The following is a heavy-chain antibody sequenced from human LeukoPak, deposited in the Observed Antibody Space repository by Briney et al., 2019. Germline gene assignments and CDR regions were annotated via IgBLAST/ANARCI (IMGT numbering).Heavy chain of an antibody. J-gene: IGHJ3*02. D-gene: IGHD1-26*01. CDR1: GLIYSSCW. Sequence: GGSQTLSCAASGLIYSSCWMQGVRHAPGKGLVWVSRIKSDGSITNYADSVKGRYTISRDNGKNTLYLQMNSLRAEDTAVYYCIRERGGSSLPLDAFDIWGQGTMVTVSS. V-gene: IGHV3-74*01. CDR2: IKSDGSIT. CDR3: IRERGGSSLPLDAFDI.